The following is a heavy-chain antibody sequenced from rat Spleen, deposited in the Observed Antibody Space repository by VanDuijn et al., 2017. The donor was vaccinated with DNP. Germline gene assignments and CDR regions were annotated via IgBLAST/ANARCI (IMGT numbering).Heavy chain of an antibody. CDR1: GFDLNSYA. CDR3: ATHNYGSYVLAY. V-gene: IGHV5S10*01. Sequence: EVQLVESGGGLVQPKGSLKLSCVASGFDLNSYAVTWVRQAPKKGLEWVATIIYDGSRTYYRDSVKGRFTISRDNAKSTLYLQMDSLRSEDTATYYCATHNYGSYVLAYWGQGTLVTVSS. J-gene: IGHJ3*01. CDR2: IIYDGSRT. D-gene: IGHD1-3*01.